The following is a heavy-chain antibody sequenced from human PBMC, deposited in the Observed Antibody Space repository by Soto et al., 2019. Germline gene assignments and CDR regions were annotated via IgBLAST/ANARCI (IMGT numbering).Heavy chain of an antibody. CDR1: GFTFSSYA. J-gene: IGHJ6*02. V-gene: IGHV3-23*01. D-gene: IGHD3-10*01. Sequence: GALRLSCAASGFTFSSYAMSWVRQAPGKGLEWVSAISGSGGSTYYADSVKGRFTISRDNSKNTLYLQMNSLRAEDTAVYYCARDYYGSGSYPLIYGMDVWGQGTTVTVSS. CDR3: ARDYYGSGSYPLIYGMDV. CDR2: ISGSGGST.